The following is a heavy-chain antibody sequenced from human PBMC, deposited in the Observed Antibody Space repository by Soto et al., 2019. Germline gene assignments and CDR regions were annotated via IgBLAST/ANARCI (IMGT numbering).Heavy chain of an antibody. V-gene: IGHV1-18*01. Sequence: ASVKVSCKASGYTFTNYGISWVRQAPGQGLEWMGWINVYNGNTKYAQKVQGRVTMTTDTSTSTAYMELRSLRSDDTAVYYCARGVGSGSYYNQNNWFDPWGQGTLVTVSS. CDR3: ARGVGSGSYYNQNNWFDP. CDR1: GYTFTNYG. CDR2: INVYNGNT. D-gene: IGHD3-10*01. J-gene: IGHJ5*02.